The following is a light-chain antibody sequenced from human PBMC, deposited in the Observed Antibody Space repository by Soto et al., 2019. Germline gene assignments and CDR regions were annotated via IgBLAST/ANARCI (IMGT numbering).Light chain of an antibody. Sequence: QSVLTHPPSVSAAPGQKVTISCSGSSSNIGNNYVSWYQQLPGTAPKLLIYDNNKRPSGIPDRFSGSKSGTSATLGITGLQTGDEADYYCGTWDSSLSAGVFGTGTKLTVL. CDR3: GTWDSSLSAGV. CDR2: DNN. CDR1: SSNIGNNY. V-gene: IGLV1-51*01. J-gene: IGLJ1*01.